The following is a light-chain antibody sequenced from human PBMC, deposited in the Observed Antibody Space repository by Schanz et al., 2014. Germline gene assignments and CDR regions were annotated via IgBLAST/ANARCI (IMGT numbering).Light chain of an antibody. Sequence: QLVLTQSSSASASLGSSVKLTCTLSSGHSTYIIAWHQQQPGKAPRYLMRLEGSGSYNKGSGVPDRFSGSSSGADRYLTISNLQFEDEADYYCETWDDNALVFGGGTNSPS. CDR1: SGHSTYI. V-gene: IGLV4-60*02. CDR3: ETWDDNALV. J-gene: IGLJ3*02. CDR2: LEGSGSY.